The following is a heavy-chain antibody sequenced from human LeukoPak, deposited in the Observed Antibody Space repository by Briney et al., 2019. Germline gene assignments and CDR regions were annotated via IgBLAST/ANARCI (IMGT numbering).Heavy chain of an antibody. J-gene: IGHJ2*01. CDR1: GFTFSSYA. V-gene: IGHV3-23*01. D-gene: IGHD3-3*01. CDR3: AKDRESITIFGVVTPGWYFDL. Sequence: PGGSLRLSCAASGFTFSSYAMSWVRQAPGKGLEWVSAISGSGGSTYYADSVKGRFTISRDNSKNTLYLQMNSLRAEDTAVYYCAKDRESITIFGVVTPGWYFDLWGRGTLVTVSS. CDR2: ISGSGGST.